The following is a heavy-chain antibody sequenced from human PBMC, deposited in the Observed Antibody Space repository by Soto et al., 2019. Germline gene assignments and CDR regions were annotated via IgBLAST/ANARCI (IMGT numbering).Heavy chain of an antibody. D-gene: IGHD3-10*01. CDR2: VYYSGST. J-gene: IGHJ4*02. Sequence: SETLSLTCTVSGGSISNFYWSSIRQPPGKGLEWIGEVYYSGSTSYNPSLKSRVTISADTSKNQFSLKLSSVTAADTAVYYCARGSYGLRRSFDYWGQGTLVTVSS. CDR3: ARGSYGLRRSFDY. CDR1: GGSISNFY. V-gene: IGHV4-59*12.